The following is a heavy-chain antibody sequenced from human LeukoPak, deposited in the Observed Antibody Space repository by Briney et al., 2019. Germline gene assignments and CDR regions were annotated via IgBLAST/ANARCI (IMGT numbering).Heavy chain of an antibody. J-gene: IGHJ6*02. Sequence: SETLSLTCAVYGGSFSGYYWSWIRQPPGKGLEWIGEINHRGSTNYNPSLKSRVTISVDTSKNQFSLKLSSVTAADTAVYYCARGIYGMDVWGQGTTVTVSS. CDR1: GGSFSGYY. V-gene: IGHV4-34*01. CDR2: INHRGST. CDR3: ARGIYGMDV.